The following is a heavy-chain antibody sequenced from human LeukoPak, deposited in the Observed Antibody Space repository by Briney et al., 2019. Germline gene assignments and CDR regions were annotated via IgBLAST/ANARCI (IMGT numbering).Heavy chain of an antibody. D-gene: IGHD3-22*01. CDR1: GFTFSSYA. Sequence: GGSLRLTCAASGFTFSSYAMSWVRQAPGKGLEWVSAISGSSGSTYYADSVKGRFTISRDNSKNTLYLQMNSLRAEDTAVFYCARTASYYYDSRGYYLWGQGTLVTVSS. V-gene: IGHV3-23*01. CDR3: ARTASYYYDSRGYYL. CDR2: ISGSSGST. J-gene: IGHJ5*02.